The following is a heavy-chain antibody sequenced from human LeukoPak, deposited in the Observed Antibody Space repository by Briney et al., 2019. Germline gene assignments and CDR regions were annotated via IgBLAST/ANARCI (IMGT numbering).Heavy chain of an antibody. V-gene: IGHV1-46*01. CDR1: GYTFIDYY. J-gene: IGHJ6*02. D-gene: IGHD2-15*01. Sequence: GASVTVSCKASGYTFIDYYIHWVRDVPGQGLEWMGQINPDGGNTRYAQKFQGRVTITADKPTSTAYMELSSLRSEDTAVYYCAREDCSGGSCYPYYYYGMDVWGQGTTVTVSS. CDR3: AREDCSGGSCYPYYYYGMDV. CDR2: INPDGGNT.